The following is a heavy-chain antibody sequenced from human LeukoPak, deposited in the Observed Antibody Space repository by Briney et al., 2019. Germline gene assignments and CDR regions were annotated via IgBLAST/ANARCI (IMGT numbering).Heavy chain of an antibody. CDR2: IKQDGTE. V-gene: IGHV3-7*05. CDR3: STGAGGY. CDR1: GFTFTNAW. Sequence: PGGSLRLSCAASGFTFTNAWMNWVRQAPGKGLEWVASIKQDGTEKYVDSVKGRFTISRDNAKNSLYLQMNTLRAEDTAVYYCSTGAGGYWGQGTLVTVSS. D-gene: IGHD4-23*01. J-gene: IGHJ4*02.